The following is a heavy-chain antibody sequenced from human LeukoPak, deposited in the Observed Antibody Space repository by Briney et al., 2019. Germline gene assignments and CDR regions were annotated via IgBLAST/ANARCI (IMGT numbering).Heavy chain of an antibody. J-gene: IGHJ4*02. CDR2: ISGSGGST. D-gene: IGHD5-12*01. CDR3: AKLTGGYSGYDYIDY. CDR1: GFTFSSYA. Sequence: GGSLRLSCAASGFTFSSYAMSWVRQAPGKGLEWISTISGSGGSTYYAGSVKDRFTISRDNSKNTLYLQMNSLRAEDTAIYYCAKLTGGYSGYDYIDYWGQGTLVTVSS. V-gene: IGHV3-23*01.